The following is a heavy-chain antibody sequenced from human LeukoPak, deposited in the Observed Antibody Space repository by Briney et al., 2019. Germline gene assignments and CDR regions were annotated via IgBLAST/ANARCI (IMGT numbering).Heavy chain of an antibody. Sequence: PGGSQRLSCAASGFAFTTCAINWVRQAPGKGLEWVSTISGSGDSTYYADSVKGRFTISRDNSKNTLYLQMNSLRAEDTAVYYCAKLGFVVLPYYFDCWGLGTLVTVSS. CDR1: GFAFTTCA. CDR2: ISGSGDST. CDR3: AKLGFVVLPYYFDC. J-gene: IGHJ4*02. V-gene: IGHV3-23*01. D-gene: IGHD1-26*01.